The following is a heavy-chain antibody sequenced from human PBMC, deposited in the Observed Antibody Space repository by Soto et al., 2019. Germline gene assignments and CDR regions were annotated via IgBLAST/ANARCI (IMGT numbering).Heavy chain of an antibody. J-gene: IGHJ5*02. V-gene: IGHV3-48*01. CDR2: ISSSSSTI. Sequence: PGGSLRLSCAASGFTLSSYSMNWVRQAPGKGLEWVSYISSSSSTIYYADSVKGRFTISRDNAKNSLYLQMNSLRAEDTAVYYCARYYYGSGSRWFDPWGQGTLVTVS. CDR1: GFTLSSYS. CDR3: ARYYYGSGSRWFDP. D-gene: IGHD3-10*01.